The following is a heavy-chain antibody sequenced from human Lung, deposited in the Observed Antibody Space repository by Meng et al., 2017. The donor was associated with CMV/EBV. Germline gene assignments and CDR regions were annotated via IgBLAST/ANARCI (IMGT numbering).Heavy chain of an antibody. Sequence: LSCAVYGGSFSGYYWSWIRQPPGKGLEWIGEINHSGSTNYNPSLKSRVTISVDTSKNQFSLKLSSVTAADTAVYYCASDYGGNSALYWGQGTLVXVSS. D-gene: IGHD4-23*01. J-gene: IGHJ4*02. CDR3: ASDYGGNSALY. CDR2: INHSGST. V-gene: IGHV4-34*01. CDR1: GGSFSGYY.